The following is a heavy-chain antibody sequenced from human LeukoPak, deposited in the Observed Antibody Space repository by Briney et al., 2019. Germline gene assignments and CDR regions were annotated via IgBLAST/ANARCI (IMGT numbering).Heavy chain of an antibody. Sequence: GASVKVSCKASGYTFTNCGLRWVRQARAQGLEWMGWISTNIEKRTYAQTLQARLSMTTDTATSTAYMELRSLTFDDTAVYYWVRDWDAINNCFEPWGQGTPFTVSS. CDR3: VRDWDAINNCFEP. CDR1: GYTFTNCG. J-gene: IGHJ5*02. CDR2: ISTNIEKR. V-gene: IGHV1-18*01. D-gene: IGHD1-26*01.